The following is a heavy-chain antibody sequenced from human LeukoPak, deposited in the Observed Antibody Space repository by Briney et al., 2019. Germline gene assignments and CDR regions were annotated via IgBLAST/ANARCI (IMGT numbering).Heavy chain of an antibody. J-gene: IGHJ4*02. CDR1: GGTFSSYA. Sequence: SVKVSCKASGGTFSSYAISWVRQAPGQGLEWMGGIIPIFGTANYAQKFQGRVTITADESTSTAYMELSSLRSEDTAVYYCARSGYCSGGSCYSGYYWGQGTLVTVSS. V-gene: IGHV1-69*01. CDR3: ARSGYCSGGSCYSGYY. CDR2: IIPIFGTA. D-gene: IGHD2-15*01.